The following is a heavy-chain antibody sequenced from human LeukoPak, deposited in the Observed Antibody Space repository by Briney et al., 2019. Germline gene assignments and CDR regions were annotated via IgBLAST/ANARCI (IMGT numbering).Heavy chain of an antibody. CDR1: GGSFSGYY. J-gene: IGHJ4*02. V-gene: IGHV4-34*01. D-gene: IGHD6-19*01. CDR3: ARELYGAVAGYCFDY. CDR2: INHSGST. Sequence: SETLSLTCAVYGGSFSGYYWSWIRQPPGKGLEWIGEINHSGSTNYNPSLKSRVTTSVDTSKNQFSLKLSSVTAADTAVYYCARELYGAVAGYCFDYWGQGTLVTVSS.